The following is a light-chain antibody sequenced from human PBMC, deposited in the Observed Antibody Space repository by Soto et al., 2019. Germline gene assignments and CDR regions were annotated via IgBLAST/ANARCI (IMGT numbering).Light chain of an antibody. V-gene: IGLV2-8*01. CDR1: GSDVGDYNY. Sequence: ALTQPPSASGSPGQSVTISCTGTGSDVGDYNYVSWYQQHPGKAPKLMIYEVSKRPSGVPDRFSGSKSGNTASLTVSGLQAEDEANYYCSSYTGSSYVFGTGTKLTVL. J-gene: IGLJ1*01. CDR2: EVS. CDR3: SSYTGSSYV.